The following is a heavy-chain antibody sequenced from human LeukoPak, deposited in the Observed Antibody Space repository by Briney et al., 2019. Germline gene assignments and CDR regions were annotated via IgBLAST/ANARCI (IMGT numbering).Heavy chain of an antibody. J-gene: IGHJ4*02. D-gene: IGHD3-22*01. V-gene: IGHV4-39*07. CDR1: GGSISSSSHY. CDR3: ARLYDSSGRTPN. CDR2: IYYSGST. Sequence: PSETLSLTCTVSGGSISSSSHYWGWIRQPPGKGLEWIGSIYYSGSTYYNPSLKSRVIISVDTSKNQFSLKLSSVTAADTAVYYCARLYDSSGRTPNWGQGTLVTVSS.